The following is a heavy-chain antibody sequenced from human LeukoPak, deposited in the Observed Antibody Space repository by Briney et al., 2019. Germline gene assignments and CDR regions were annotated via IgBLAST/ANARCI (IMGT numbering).Heavy chain of an antibody. CDR2: IYYSGST. CDR3: ARTLGYCSGGSCYSPTARYYYYGMDV. Sequence: SQTLSLTCTVSGGSISSGGYYWSWLRQHPGKGLEWIWYIYYSGSTYYNPSLKSRVTISVDTSKNQFSLKLSSVTAADTAVYYCARTLGYCSGGSCYSPTARYYYYGMDVRGQGTAVTVSS. J-gene: IGHJ6*02. CDR1: GGSISSGGYY. D-gene: IGHD2-15*01. V-gene: IGHV4-31*03.